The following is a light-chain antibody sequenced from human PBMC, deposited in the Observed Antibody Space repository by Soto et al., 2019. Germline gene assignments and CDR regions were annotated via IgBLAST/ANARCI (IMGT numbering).Light chain of an antibody. CDR1: QSVSSN. Sequence: EIVMTQSPATLSVSPGERATLSCRASQSVSSNLAWYQQKPGQAPRLLIYGASTSATCIPARFSGSGSGTEFTLTISSLQSEDFAVYYCQQYNNSPPYTFGQGTKLEIK. J-gene: IGKJ2*01. CDR3: QQYNNSPPYT. CDR2: GAS. V-gene: IGKV3-15*01.